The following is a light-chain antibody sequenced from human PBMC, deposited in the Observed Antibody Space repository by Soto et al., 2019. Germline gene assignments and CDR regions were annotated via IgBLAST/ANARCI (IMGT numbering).Light chain of an antibody. CDR3: QQRSNWPPIT. V-gene: IGKV3-11*01. CDR2: DAS. Sequence: EIVVAQSPATLSGSPGERVTRCCRASQFVSSRLAWYQQKPGQAPRLLIYDASNRATGIPARFSGSGSGTDFTLTISSLEPEDFAVYYCQQRSNWPPITFGQGTRLEIK. J-gene: IGKJ5*01. CDR1: QFVSSR.